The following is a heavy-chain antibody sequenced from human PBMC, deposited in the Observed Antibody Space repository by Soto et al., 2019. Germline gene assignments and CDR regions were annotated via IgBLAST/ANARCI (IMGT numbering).Heavy chain of an antibody. CDR1: GGSFSGYY. Sequence: QVQLQQWGAGLLKPSETLSLTCAVYGGSFSGYYWSWIRQPPGKGLEWIGEINHSGSTNYNPSLKGPVTILVDTSKNQFSLKVRSSTAADTAVYYCARKGAYDILTGQGYFDLWGRGTLVTVSS. D-gene: IGHD3-9*01. V-gene: IGHV4-34*01. CDR2: INHSGST. CDR3: ARKGAYDILTGQGYFDL. J-gene: IGHJ2*01.